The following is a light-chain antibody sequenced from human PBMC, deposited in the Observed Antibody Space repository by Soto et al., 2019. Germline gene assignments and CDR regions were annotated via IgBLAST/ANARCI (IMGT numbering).Light chain of an antibody. Sequence: QSVLTQPASVSGSPGQSITISCSGTISDFVLYNYVSWYQQHPGKAPKLMIYGVNNRPSGVSNRFSGYKSGNTASLTISGLQADDEADYYCSSYTTSSALQVFGTGTKVTVL. V-gene: IGLV2-14*01. CDR3: SSYTTSSALQV. CDR2: GVN. J-gene: IGLJ1*01. CDR1: ISDFVLYNY.